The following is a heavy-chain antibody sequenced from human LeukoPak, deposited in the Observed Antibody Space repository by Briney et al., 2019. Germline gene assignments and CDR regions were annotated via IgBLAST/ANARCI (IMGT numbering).Heavy chain of an antibody. CDR2: IYFSGGT. V-gene: IGHV4-39*07. CDR1: GDSISSSNCY. Sequence: SETLSLTCTVSGDSISSSNCYWGWIRQPPGKGLEWIGSIYFSGGTYYNASLKSRVTMSVDTSKNQFSLKLSSVTAADTAVYYCAREEVGATTIDYWGQGTLVTVSS. D-gene: IGHD1-26*01. CDR3: AREEVGATTIDY. J-gene: IGHJ4*02.